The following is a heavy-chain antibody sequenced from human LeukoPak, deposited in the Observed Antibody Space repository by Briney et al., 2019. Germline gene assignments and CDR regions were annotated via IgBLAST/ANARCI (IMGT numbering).Heavy chain of an antibody. D-gene: IGHD3-10*01. CDR1: GGSISSSSYY. CDR2: IYYSGTT. V-gene: IGHV4-39*01. Sequence: PSETLSLTCTVSGGSISSSSYYWGWIRQPPGKGLEWIGNIYYSGTTYYNPSLKSRVTISIDTSKNQFSLKLSSVTAADTAVYYCARRRGINPNWFDPWGQGTLVTVSS. J-gene: IGHJ5*02. CDR3: ARRRGINPNWFDP.